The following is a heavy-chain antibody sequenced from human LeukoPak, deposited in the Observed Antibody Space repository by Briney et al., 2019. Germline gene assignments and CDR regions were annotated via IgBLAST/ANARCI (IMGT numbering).Heavy chain of an antibody. CDR1: GLTVSSNY. J-gene: IGHJ4*02. D-gene: IGHD1-26*01. Sequence: GGSLRLSCAASGLTVSSNYMSWVRQAPGKGLEWVSVIYSGGSTYYADSVKGRFTISRDNSKNTLYLQMNSLRAEDTAVYYCARALGEVGATPDYWGQGTLVIVSS. CDR3: ARALGEVGATPDY. CDR2: IYSGGST. V-gene: IGHV3-53*01.